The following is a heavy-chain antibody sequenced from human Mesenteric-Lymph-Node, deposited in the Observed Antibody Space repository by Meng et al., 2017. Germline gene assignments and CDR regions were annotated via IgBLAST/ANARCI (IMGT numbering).Heavy chain of an antibody. CDR2: ISADGTNR. D-gene: IGHD3-22*01. CDR3: TREFHSSGRAGTFDM. CDR1: VFTLSASH. V-gene: IGHV3-30*04. J-gene: IGHJ3*02. Sequence: GGSLRLSCAASVFTLSASHIHWVRQAPGKGLEWVALISADGTNRIFADSVKGRFTISRDISENTVELQMSSLREDDTAMYYCTREFHSSGRAGTFDMWGQGTMVTVSS.